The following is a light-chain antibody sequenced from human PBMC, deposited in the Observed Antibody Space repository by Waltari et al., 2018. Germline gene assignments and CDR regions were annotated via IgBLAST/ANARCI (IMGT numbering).Light chain of an antibody. J-gene: IGKJ3*01. CDR1: QSLLDTNGDNY. V-gene: IGKV2-28*01. CDR2: LGS. Sequence: DVVMTQSPLSLPVTPGEPVSISCRSSQSLLDTNGDNYLDWYLQKPGQSPQLLIYLGSNRASGVPDRFSGSGSGTDFTLKVSRVEAEDVGIYYCMQTLQTPRAFGPGTKVDIK. CDR3: MQTLQTPRA.